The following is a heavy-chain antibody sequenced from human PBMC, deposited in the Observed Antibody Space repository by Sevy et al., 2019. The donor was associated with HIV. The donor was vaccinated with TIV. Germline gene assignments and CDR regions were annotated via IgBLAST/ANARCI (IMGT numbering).Heavy chain of an antibody. D-gene: IGHD3-9*01. CDR1: GFTFSSYA. J-gene: IGHJ5*02. CDR2: ISYDGSNK. CDR3: ARDGGLRYFDWLFDLGWFDP. V-gene: IGHV3-30-3*01. Sequence: GGSLRLSCAASGFTFSSYAMHWVRQAPGKGLEWVAVISYDGSNKYYADSVKGRFTISRDNSKNTLYLQMNSLRAEDTAVYYCARDGGLRYFDWLFDLGWFDPWGQGTLVTVSP.